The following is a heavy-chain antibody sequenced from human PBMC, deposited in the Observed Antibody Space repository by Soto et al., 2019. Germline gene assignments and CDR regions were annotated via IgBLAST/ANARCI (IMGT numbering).Heavy chain of an antibody. D-gene: IGHD2-2*01. J-gene: IGHJ6*02. Sequence: RSLTCTVSGGFVNSDTHSWSWIRQTPGKRLEWIGFIYSGGSTKNPSLRSRVTMSVDTSKNQFSLKLRSVIVADTAVYHCARFVRSCSATTCSTRADVWGQGITVTVSS. CDR1: GGFVNSDTHS. CDR3: ARFVRSCSATTCSTRADV. V-gene: IGHV4-61*01. CDR2: IYSGGST.